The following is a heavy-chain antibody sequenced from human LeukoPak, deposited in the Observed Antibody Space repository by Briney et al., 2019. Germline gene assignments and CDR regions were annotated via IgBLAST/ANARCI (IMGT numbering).Heavy chain of an antibody. Sequence: SETLSLTCAVYGGSFSGYYWSWIRQPPGKGLEWIGEINHSGSTNYNPSLKSRVTISVDTSKNQFSLKLSSVIAADTAVYYCARGGKTAAGIGSWFDPWGQGTLVTVSS. CDR2: INHSGST. V-gene: IGHV4-34*01. J-gene: IGHJ5*02. CDR3: ARGGKTAAGIGSWFDP. D-gene: IGHD6-13*01. CDR1: GGSFSGYY.